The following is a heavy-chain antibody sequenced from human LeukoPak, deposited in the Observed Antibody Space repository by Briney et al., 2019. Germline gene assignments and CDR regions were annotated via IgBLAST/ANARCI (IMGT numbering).Heavy chain of an antibody. Sequence: PGRSLRLSCAASGFTFNNYAMSWVRQAPGKGLEWVSGITGSADSTYYADSVKGRFTISRDNSKNTLYLQMNSLRAEDTAIYYCAKKSRASSSPIHWGQGTLVTVSS. V-gene: IGHV3-23*01. CDR3: AKKSRASSSPIH. CDR2: ITGSADST. CDR1: GFTFNNYA. J-gene: IGHJ4*02. D-gene: IGHD2-2*01.